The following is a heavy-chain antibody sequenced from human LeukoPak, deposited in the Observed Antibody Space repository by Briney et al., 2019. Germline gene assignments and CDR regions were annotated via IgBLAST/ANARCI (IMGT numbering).Heavy chain of an antibody. CDR2: IHHSGST. Sequence: SETLSLTCTVSGYSISSGYYWGWIRQPPGKGLEWIGSIHHSGSTYYNPSLKSRVTISVDTSKNQFSLKLSSVTAADTAVYYCARAYYYGSGSFARYNWFDPWGQGTLVTVSS. J-gene: IGHJ5*02. V-gene: IGHV4-38-2*02. CDR3: ARAYYYGSGSFARYNWFDP. CDR1: GYSISSGYY. D-gene: IGHD3-10*01.